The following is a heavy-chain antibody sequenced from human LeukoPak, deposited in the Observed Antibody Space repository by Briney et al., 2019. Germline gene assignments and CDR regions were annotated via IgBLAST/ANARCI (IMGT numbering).Heavy chain of an antibody. CDR1: GYTFTGYF. D-gene: IGHD4-11*01. CDR3: AREGLPPVNFNF. J-gene: IGHJ4*02. Sequence: ASVKVSCKASGYTFTGYFMHWVRQAPGQGLEWVGLINPNSGGTNYAQRFQGRVTMTRDTSISTAYMELSGLRSDGSAVYYCAREGLPPVNFNFWGQGAQVTVSS. CDR2: INPNSGGT. V-gene: IGHV1-2*02.